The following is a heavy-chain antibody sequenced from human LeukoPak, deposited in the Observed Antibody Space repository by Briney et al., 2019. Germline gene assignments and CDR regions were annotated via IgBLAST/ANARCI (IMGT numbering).Heavy chain of an antibody. D-gene: IGHD1-26*01. CDR2: IYLGDSET. Sequence: GESLKISCKGSGSSFTSSWIGWVRQMPGKGPEWMGIIYLGDSETRYSPSFQGRVTISADKSNSTAYLQWSSLKASDTAKYYCARLGSFYYYMDVWGKGTTVTV. J-gene: IGHJ6*03. V-gene: IGHV5-51*01. CDR1: GSSFTSSW. CDR3: ARLGSFYYYMDV.